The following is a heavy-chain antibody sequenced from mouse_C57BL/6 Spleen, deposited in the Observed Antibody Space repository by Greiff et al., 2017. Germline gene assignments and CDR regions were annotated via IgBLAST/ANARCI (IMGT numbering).Heavy chain of an antibody. J-gene: IGHJ3*01. CDR1: GYTFTDYY. Sequence: EVQLQQSGPELVKPGASVKISCKASGYTFTDYYMNWVKQSHGKSLEWIGDINPNNGGTNYNQKFKGKATLTVDKSSYTAYMKLRSLTSEDSAVYNCARAFGLCFGDWGQGTLVTVSA. D-gene: IGHD2-2*01. CDR2: INPNNGGT. V-gene: IGHV1-26*01. CDR3: ARAFGLCFGD.